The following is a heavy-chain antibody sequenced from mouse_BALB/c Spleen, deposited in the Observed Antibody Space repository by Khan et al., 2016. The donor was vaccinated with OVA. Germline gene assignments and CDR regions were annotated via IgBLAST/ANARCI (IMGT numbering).Heavy chain of an antibody. V-gene: IGHV2-3*01. D-gene: IGHD2-3*01. CDR1: GFSLNSYG. Sequence: QVQLKESGPGLVAPSQSLSITCTVTGFSLNSYGVNWVRQPPGKGLEWLGVIWADGSTNYHSALISRLSISKDNSKSQVFLKLNSLQTDDTATYXYAKCGDGSTYAMDYWGQGTSVTVSS. CDR2: IWADGST. CDR3: AKCGDGSTYAMDY. J-gene: IGHJ4*01.